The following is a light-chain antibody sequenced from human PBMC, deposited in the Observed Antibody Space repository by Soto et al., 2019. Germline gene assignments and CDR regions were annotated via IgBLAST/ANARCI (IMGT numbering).Light chain of an antibody. Sequence: EIVMTQSPATLSVPPGERATLSCRASQTVTSNLAWYQQKPGQAPRLLIYGASIRATGIPARFSGSGSGTEFTLTISSLQSEDFAVYYCQQYNNWPPLTFGGGTKVEIK. CDR1: QTVTSN. CDR3: QQYNNWPPLT. V-gene: IGKV3-15*01. J-gene: IGKJ4*01. CDR2: GAS.